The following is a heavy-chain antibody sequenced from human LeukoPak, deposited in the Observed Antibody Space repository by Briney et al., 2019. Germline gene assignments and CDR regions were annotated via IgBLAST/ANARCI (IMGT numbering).Heavy chain of an antibody. V-gene: IGHV1-69*05. D-gene: IGHD3-3*01. Sequence: SVKVSCKASGGTFSSYAISWVRQAPGQGLEWMGRIIPIFGAANYAQKFQGRVTITTDESTSTAYMELSSLRSEDTAVYYCAREEFQYYDFWSGYRNWFDSWGQGTLVTVSS. CDR3: AREEFQYYDFWSGYRNWFDS. CDR1: GGTFSSYA. CDR2: IIPIFGAA. J-gene: IGHJ5*01.